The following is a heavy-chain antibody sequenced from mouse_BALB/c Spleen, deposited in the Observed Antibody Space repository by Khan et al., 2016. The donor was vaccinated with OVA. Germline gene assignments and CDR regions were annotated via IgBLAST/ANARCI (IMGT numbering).Heavy chain of an antibody. CDR3: ARSTYRYAFVY. Sequence: EVELQESGPSLVKPSQTLSLTCSVSGDSITSGYWNWIRKFPGNKLEYMGYIIYTGYTYYNPSLKSRISITRHTSKNQYYLHWNSVTDEDTATYYCARSTYRYAFVYWGQGTLVTVSA. J-gene: IGHJ3*01. D-gene: IGHD2-14*01. CDR1: GDSITSGY. V-gene: IGHV3-8*02. CDR2: IIYTGYT.